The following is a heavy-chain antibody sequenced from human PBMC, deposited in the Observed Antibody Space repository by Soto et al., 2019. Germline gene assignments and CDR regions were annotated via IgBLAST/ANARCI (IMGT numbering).Heavy chain of an antibody. CDR3: ARGVGDFDY. V-gene: IGHV1-18*01. J-gene: IGHJ4*02. Sequence: QVQLVQSGAEVKKPGASVKVSCKASGYIFTAFGITWVRQAPGQGLEWMGWINPYTVNTDYAQKFQGRVTMTTDTFTTTAYMEVRRLRSDDTAVYYCARGVGDFDYWGQGTLVTVSS. CDR2: INPYTVNT. D-gene: IGHD3-16*01. CDR1: GYIFTAFG.